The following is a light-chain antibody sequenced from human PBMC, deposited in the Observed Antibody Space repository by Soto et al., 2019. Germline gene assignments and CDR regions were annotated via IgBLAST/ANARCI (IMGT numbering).Light chain of an antibody. V-gene: IGLV6-57*03. J-gene: IGLJ7*01. CDR2: EDN. Sequence: QSVSESPGKTVTISCTRSSGSIASNYVQWYQQRPGSAPTTVIYEDNQRPSGVPDRFSGSIDSSSNSASLTISGLKTEDEADYYCQSYDSSNPVFGGGTQLTVL. CDR3: QSYDSSNPV. CDR1: SGSIASNY.